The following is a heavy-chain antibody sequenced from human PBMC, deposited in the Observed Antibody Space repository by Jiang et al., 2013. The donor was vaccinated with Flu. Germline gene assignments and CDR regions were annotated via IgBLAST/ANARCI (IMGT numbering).Heavy chain of an antibody. Sequence: GSGLVKPSETLSLTCTVSGGSISSYYWSWIRQPPGKGLEWIGYIYYSGSTNYNPSLKSRVTISVDTSKNQFSLKLSSVTAADTAVYYCARQSRKGPDFWSGYSTDAFDIWGQGTMVTVSS. D-gene: IGHD3-3*01. V-gene: IGHV4-59*08. CDR3: ARQSRKGPDFWSGYSTDAFDI. CDR2: IYYSGST. J-gene: IGHJ3*02. CDR1: GGSISSYY.